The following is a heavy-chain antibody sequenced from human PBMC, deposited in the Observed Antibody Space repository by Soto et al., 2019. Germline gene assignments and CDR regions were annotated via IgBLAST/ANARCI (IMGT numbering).Heavy chain of an antibody. V-gene: IGHV3-30*04. CDR2: ISYEGNDK. CDR1: GFTFNIFA. D-gene: IGHD3-22*01. CDR3: ARGPNYYDRSAYFGY. J-gene: IGHJ4*02. Sequence: PGGSLRLSCAASGFTFNIFAVHWVRQAPAKGLEWVSLISYEGNDKYYADAVKFGFTISRDNSENTLSLQMTSLRTKDTYLYYCARGPNYYDRSAYFGYWGQGTLVTVS.